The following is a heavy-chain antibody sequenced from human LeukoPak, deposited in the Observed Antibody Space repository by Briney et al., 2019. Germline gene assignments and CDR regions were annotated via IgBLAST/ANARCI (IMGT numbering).Heavy chain of an antibody. CDR1: GGSISSGGYY. CDR2: IYHSGST. CDR3: ARLVRPFYFDY. D-gene: IGHD3-10*01. J-gene: IGHJ4*02. V-gene: IGHV4-30-2*01. Sequence: SETLSLTCTVSGGSISSGGYYWSWIRQPPGKGLEWIGYIYHSGSTYYNPSLKSRVTISVDRSKNQFSLKLSSVTAADTAVYYCARLVRPFYFDYWGQGTLVTVSS.